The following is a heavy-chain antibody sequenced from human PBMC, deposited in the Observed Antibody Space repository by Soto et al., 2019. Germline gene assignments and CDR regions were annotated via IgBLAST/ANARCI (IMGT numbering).Heavy chain of an antibody. V-gene: IGHV4-59*12. CDR2: IYYSGST. D-gene: IGHD5-18*01. J-gene: IGHJ4*02. CDR1: GGSISSYY. Sequence: PSETLSLTCSVSGGSISSYYWSWIRQPPGKGLEWIGYIYYSGSTNYNPSLKSRVTISVDTSKNQFSLKLSSVTAADTAVYYCARDPGGYSYGYTPPHFDYWGQGTLVTVST. CDR3: ARDPGGYSYGYTPPHFDY.